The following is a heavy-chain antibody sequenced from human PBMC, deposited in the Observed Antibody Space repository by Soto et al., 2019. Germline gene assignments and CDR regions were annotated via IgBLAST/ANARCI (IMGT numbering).Heavy chain of an antibody. J-gene: IGHJ6*02. Sequence: EVQLVESGGGLVQPGGSLRLSCAASGFTFSGYWMSWVRQAPGKGLEWVANIKQDGSEQFYVDSVKGRFTISRDNAKNSLYLHMNILRAEDTAVYYCAREAVWGQGTTVTVSS. CDR2: IKQDGSEQ. V-gene: IGHV3-7*05. CDR1: GFTFSGYW. CDR3: AREAV.